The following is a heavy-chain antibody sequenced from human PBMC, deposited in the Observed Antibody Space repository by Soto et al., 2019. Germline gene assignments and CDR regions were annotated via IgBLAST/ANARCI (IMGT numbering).Heavy chain of an antibody. J-gene: IGHJ4*02. CDR3: ARETSSITTTGGNY. CDR2: IYSDGST. D-gene: IGHD3-3*01. V-gene: IGHV3-66*01. CDR1: GFSVSSDY. Sequence: EVQLVDSGGGLVQPGGSLRLSCAASGFSVSSDYMSWVRQAPGKGLEWVSVIYSDGSTHYADSVKGRFTIYRDNSKNTLYLQMNSLRAEDTAVYYCARETSSITTTGGNYWSQGTLVTVSS.